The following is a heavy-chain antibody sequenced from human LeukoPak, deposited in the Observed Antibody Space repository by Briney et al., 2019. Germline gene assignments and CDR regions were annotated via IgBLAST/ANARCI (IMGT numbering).Heavy chain of an antibody. J-gene: IGHJ3*02. CDR1: GGTFSSYA. V-gene: IGHV1-2*02. Sequence: ASVKVSCKASGGTFSSYAISWVRQAPGQGLEWMGWINPNSGGTNYAQKFQGRVTMTRDTSISTAYMELSRLRSDDTAVYYCAGGGTYYDYVWGSYRDIGYDAFDIWGQGTMVTVSS. D-gene: IGHD3-16*02. CDR3: AGGGTYYDYVWGSYRDIGYDAFDI. CDR2: INPNSGGT.